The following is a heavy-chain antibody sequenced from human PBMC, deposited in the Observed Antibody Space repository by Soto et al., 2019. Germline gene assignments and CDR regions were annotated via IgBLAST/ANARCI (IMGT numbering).Heavy chain of an antibody. Sequence: GGSLRLSCAASGFTFSSYAMHWVRQAPGKGLEYVSAISSNGGSTYYANSVKGRFTISRDNSKNTLYLQMGSLRAEDMAVYYCARGPYYGSGSYPREYFDYWGQGTLVTVSS. CDR1: GFTFSSYA. D-gene: IGHD3-10*01. CDR2: ISSNGGST. V-gene: IGHV3-64*01. J-gene: IGHJ4*02. CDR3: ARGPYYGSGSYPREYFDY.